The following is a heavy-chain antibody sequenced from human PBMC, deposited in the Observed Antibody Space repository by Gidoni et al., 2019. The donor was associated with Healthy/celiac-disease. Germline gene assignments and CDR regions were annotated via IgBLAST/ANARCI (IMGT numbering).Heavy chain of an antibody. CDR3: ASSGNCGSSTPSYYYRDV. V-gene: IGHV1-45*02. Sequence: QMQLVQSGAEVQKTGSSVKVSCKASGYTFTYPYLHWVRQAPGQALEWIGWITPFNGNTNYEQKFQDRVTITRDRSMSTAYMELSSLRSEDTAMYYCASSGNCGSSTPSYYYRDVWGKGTTVTVSS. D-gene: IGHD7-27*01. J-gene: IGHJ6*03. CDR2: ITPFNGNT. CDR1: GYTFTYPY.